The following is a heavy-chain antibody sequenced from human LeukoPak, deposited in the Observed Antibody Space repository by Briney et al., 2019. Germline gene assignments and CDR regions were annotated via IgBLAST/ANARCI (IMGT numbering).Heavy chain of an antibody. J-gene: IGHJ4*02. Sequence: SETLSLTCTVSSGSISSSSSYWGWIRQPPGKGLEWIGSVYYSGSTYYNPSLKSRVTISVDTSKNQFSLKLSSVTAADTAVYYCARHLVDNVSGRPYYFDYWAREPWSPSPQ. D-gene: IGHD3-10*01. CDR3: ARHLVDNVSGRPYYFDY. V-gene: IGHV4-39*01. CDR1: SGSISSSSSY. CDR2: VYYSGST.